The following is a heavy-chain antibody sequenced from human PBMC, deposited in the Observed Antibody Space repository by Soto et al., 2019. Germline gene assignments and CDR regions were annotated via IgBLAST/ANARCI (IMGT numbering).Heavy chain of an antibody. Sequence: PGGSLRLSCAASGFSFNNYAMSWVRQVPGKGLEWVSGIIYSGSETYYADSVKGRFTISRDNSRNMLYLQMNSLRVEDTAVYYCAKDYSGSTVMFEYWGQGTLVTVSS. V-gene: IGHV3-23*01. CDR1: GFSFNNYA. CDR2: IIYSGSET. D-gene: IGHD3-10*01. CDR3: AKDYSGSTVMFEY. J-gene: IGHJ4*02.